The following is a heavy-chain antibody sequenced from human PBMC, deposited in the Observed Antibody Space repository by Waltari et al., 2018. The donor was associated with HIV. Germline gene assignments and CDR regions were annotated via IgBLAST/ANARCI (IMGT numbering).Heavy chain of an antibody. Sequence: QLQMQESGPGLVKPSETLSLTCSVSGDSISDTPFYWGWIRQPPGNGLEWIGSISYSGTTYSKASLSSRVIVSVDTPKNQFSLHLRSVTAADTAVYYCVRHWVYGSVPSAIRTFDNWGQGTLVTVSS. CDR1: GDSISDTPFY. V-gene: IGHV4-39*01. J-gene: IGHJ4*02. CDR3: VRHWVYGSVPSAIRTFDN. CDR2: ISYSGTT. D-gene: IGHD3-10*01.